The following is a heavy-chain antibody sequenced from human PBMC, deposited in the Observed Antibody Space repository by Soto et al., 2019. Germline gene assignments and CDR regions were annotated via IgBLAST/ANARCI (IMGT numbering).Heavy chain of an antibody. CDR2: ISYIDYSGST. Sequence: SETLSLTCTISGGSIGGHYWTWIRQSPTKGLEYIAYISYIDYSGSTTYNPSLWGRVTMSADTSKNQLSLTLTSVTAADTAVYYCARDSGYGSGSSVNHYLDYWGHGTQVTVSS. D-gene: IGHD3-10*01. CDR3: ARDSGYGSGSSVNHYLDY. CDR1: GGSIGGHY. V-gene: IGHV4-59*11. J-gene: IGHJ4*01.